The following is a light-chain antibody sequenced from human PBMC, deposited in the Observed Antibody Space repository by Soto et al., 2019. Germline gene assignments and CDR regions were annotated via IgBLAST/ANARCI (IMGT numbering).Light chain of an antibody. V-gene: IGKV3-11*01. CDR1: QSFRGL. CDR2: DAS. J-gene: IGKJ3*01. CDR3: QQRSNSGLT. Sequence: EVVFTPSPVTLSLSPRERAXLSSRASQSFRGLLAWYQQKPGQSPRLLIYDASNRATGIPARFSGSGSGTDFTLTISSLEPEDFAVYYCQQRSNSGLTFGPGTKVDNK.